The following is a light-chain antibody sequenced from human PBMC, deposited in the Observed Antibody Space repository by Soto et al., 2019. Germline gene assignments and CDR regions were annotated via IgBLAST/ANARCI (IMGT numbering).Light chain of an antibody. CDR1: QAINTY. J-gene: IGKJ1*01. CDR2: AAS. CDR3: QQYNFWPET. Sequence: DIQLTQSPSVLSASVGDRVTITCRASQAINTYLAWYQHKPGKAPNLLIYAASTLESGVPSRFSGSGSGTEFTLTISSLQPDDFALYYCQQYNFWPETFGQGTKVDIK. V-gene: IGKV1-9*01.